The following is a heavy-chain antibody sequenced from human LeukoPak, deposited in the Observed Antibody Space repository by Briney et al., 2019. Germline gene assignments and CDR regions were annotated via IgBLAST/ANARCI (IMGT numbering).Heavy chain of an antibody. CDR2: ISSSGSTI. CDR1: GFTFSDYY. CDR3: AKVQYYYDSSGYPGDFDY. V-gene: IGHV3-11*04. J-gene: IGHJ4*02. D-gene: IGHD3-22*01. Sequence: GGSLRLSCAASGFTFSDYYMSWIRQAPGKGLEWVSYISSSGSTIYYADSVKGRFTISRDNAKNSLYLQMNSLRAEDTAVYYCAKVQYYYDSSGYPGDFDYWGQGTLVTVSS.